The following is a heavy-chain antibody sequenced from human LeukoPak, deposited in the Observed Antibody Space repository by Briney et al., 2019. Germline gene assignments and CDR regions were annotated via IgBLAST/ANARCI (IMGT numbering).Heavy chain of an antibody. CDR2: VMDSGRT. D-gene: IGHD5-12*01. Sequence: SETLSLTCAVYGGTFSDYYWSWIRQSPGKGLEWIGEVMDSGRTNYNPSLKSRVTISIDTSKNQFSLRLSSMTAADTAVYYCVREHNIVIPTARTYYYYYTDVWGKGTTVTVSS. CDR1: GGTFSDYY. CDR3: VREHNIVIPTARTYYYYYTDV. V-gene: IGHV4-34*12. J-gene: IGHJ6*03.